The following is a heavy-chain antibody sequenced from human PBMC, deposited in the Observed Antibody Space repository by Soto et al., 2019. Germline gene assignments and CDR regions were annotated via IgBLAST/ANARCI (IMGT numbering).Heavy chain of an antibody. V-gene: IGHV4-39*01. CDR2: IYYSGST. CDR1: GGSISSTTYY. CDR3: ARQLSFQFLPYYSDY. Sequence: SETLSLTCTVSGGSISSTTYYWGWIRQPPGKGLEWIGSIYYSGSTYYNPSLKSRVTISIDTSRNQFSLKLSSVTAADTAVYYCARQLSFQFLPYYSDYWGQGALVTVSS. J-gene: IGHJ4*02.